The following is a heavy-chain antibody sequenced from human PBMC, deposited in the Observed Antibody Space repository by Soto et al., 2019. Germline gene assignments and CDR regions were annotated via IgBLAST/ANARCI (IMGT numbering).Heavy chain of an antibody. V-gene: IGHV3-23*01. CDR1: GFTFSSYA. J-gene: IGHJ6*02. CDR2: ISGSGGST. CDR3: ANFGGRSLMIPGGMDV. D-gene: IGHD3-3*01. Sequence: PGGSLRLSCAASGFTFSSYAMSWVRQAPGKGLEWVSAISGSGGSTYYADSVKGRFTVSRDNSKNTLYLQMNSLRAEDTAVYYCANFGGRSLMIPGGMDVWGQGTTVTVSS.